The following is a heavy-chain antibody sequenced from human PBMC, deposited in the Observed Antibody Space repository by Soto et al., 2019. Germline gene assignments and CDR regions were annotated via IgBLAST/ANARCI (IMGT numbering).Heavy chain of an antibody. D-gene: IGHD6-6*01. V-gene: IGHV1-8*01. Sequence: GASVKVSCKASGYTFTSYDINWVGQATGQGLEWMGWMNPNSGNTGYAQKFQGRVTITADKSTSTAYMELSILRSEDTAVYYCARVASSSSSDAFDIWGQGTMVTVSS. CDR2: MNPNSGNT. CDR1: GYTFTSYD. CDR3: ARVASSSSSDAFDI. J-gene: IGHJ3*02.